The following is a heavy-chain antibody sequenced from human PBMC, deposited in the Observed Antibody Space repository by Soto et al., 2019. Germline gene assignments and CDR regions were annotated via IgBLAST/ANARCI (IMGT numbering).Heavy chain of an antibody. Sequence: QVQLVQSGAEVKKPGSSVKVSCKASGGTFSSYAISWVRQAPGQGLEWMGGIIPIFGTPNYAQKFQGRVTITADESTSTAYMERSSLRSEDTAVYYCARPTRYYYDSSGQSAWFDPWGQGTLVTVSS. CDR1: GGTFSSYA. V-gene: IGHV1-69*12. J-gene: IGHJ5*02. D-gene: IGHD3-22*01. CDR3: ARPTRYYYDSSGQSAWFDP. CDR2: IIPIFGTP.